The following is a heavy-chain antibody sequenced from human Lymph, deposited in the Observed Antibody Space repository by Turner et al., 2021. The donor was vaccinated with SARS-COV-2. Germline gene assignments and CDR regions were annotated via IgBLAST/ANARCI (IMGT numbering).Heavy chain of an antibody. Sequence: EVQLVESGGGLVKPGGPLRGACAPSGFTFSTDSMNWVRQAPGKGLESISSIRSSISYISYAPSVKGRFTISRDDAKHSLYLQMNCLRAEDTAVYYCARDIPTTADYFDYWGQGTLVTVSS. D-gene: IGHD4-17*01. V-gene: IGHV3-21*01. J-gene: IGHJ4*02. CDR1: GFTFSTDS. CDR3: ARDIPTTADYFDY. CDR2: IRSSISYI.